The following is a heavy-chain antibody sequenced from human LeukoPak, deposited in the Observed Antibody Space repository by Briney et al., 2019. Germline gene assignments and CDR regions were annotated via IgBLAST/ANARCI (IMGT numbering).Heavy chain of an antibody. J-gene: IGHJ5*02. CDR1: GGTFSSYA. V-gene: IGHV1-46*01. CDR3: ARDGLPITMVRGSRWFDP. D-gene: IGHD3-10*01. CDR2: INPSGGST. Sequence: ASVKVSCKASGGTFSSYAISWVRQAPGQGLEWMGIINPSGGSTSYAQKFQGRVTMTRDTSTSTVYMELSSLRSEDTAVYYCARDGLPITMVRGSRWFDPWGQGTLVTVSS.